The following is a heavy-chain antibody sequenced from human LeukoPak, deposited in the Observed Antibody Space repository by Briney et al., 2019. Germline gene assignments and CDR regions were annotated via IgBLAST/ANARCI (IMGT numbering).Heavy chain of an antibody. CDR1: GFTVSSNY. CDR2: IYSGGST. Sequence: GGSLRLSCAASGFTVSSNYMSWVRQAPGKGLEWVSVIYSGGSTYYADSVKGRFTISRDNSKNTLYLQMNSLRAEDTAVYYCARDRTYGDYGDLVYWGQGTLVTVSS. V-gene: IGHV3-66*01. D-gene: IGHD4-17*01. CDR3: ARDRTYGDYGDLVY. J-gene: IGHJ4*02.